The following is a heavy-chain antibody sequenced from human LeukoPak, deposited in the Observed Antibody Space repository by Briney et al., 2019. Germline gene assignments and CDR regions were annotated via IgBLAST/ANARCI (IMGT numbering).Heavy chain of an antibody. CDR2: IYASGST. D-gene: IGHD3-9*01. V-gene: IGHV4-4*07. Sequence: SETLSLTCTVSGGSISSYYWSWIRQPAGKGLEWIGRIYASGSTNYNPSLKGRVTMSVDTSKNQFSLRLSSVTAADTAVYYCARGTYFDVLTGYSPGTFDYWGQGTLVTVSS. CDR1: GGSISSYY. CDR3: ARGTYFDVLTGYSPGTFDY. J-gene: IGHJ4*02.